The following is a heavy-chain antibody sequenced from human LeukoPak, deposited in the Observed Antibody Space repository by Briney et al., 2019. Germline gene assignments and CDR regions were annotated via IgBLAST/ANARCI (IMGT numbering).Heavy chain of an antibody. CDR2: IHYTGSI. D-gene: IGHD1-7*01. CDR3: ARRANNWNSVEFDP. Sequence: SETLSLTCTVSGGSISGYYWSWIRQPPGKGLEWIGYIHYTGSINYNPSLKSRVTISVDTSKNHFSLKLNSVTAADTAVYYCARRANNWNSVEFDPWGQGTLVTVSS. V-gene: IGHV4-59*08. J-gene: IGHJ5*02. CDR1: GGSISGYY.